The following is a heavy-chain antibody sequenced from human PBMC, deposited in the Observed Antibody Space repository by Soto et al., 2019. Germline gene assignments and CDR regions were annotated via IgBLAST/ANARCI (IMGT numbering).Heavy chain of an antibody. CDR3: ARGDELGDCLFCWFDP. J-gene: IGHJ5*02. CDR1: GGTFSSYA. D-gene: IGHD2-21*02. V-gene: IGHV1-69*01. CDR2: IIPSFGTA. Sequence: QVQLVQSGAEVKKPGSSVKVSCKASGGTFSSYAISWVRQAPGQGFEWMGGIIPSFGTANYAQKSQGRVTITADESTSTAYMELSSLSSEDTAVYYCARGDELGDCLFCWFDPWGQGTLVTGSS.